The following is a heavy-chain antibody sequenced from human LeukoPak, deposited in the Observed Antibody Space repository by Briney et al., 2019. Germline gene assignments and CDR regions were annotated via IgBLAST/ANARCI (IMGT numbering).Heavy chain of an antibody. CDR1: GYTLTELS. D-gene: IGHD6-19*01. CDR3: ATGGDNESSGWTGAFDI. V-gene: IGHV1-24*01. J-gene: IGHJ3*02. Sequence: VASVKVSCKVSGYTLTELSMHWVRQAPGKGLEWMGTFDPEDGETIYAQKFQGRVTMTEDTSTDTAYMELSSLRSEDTAVYYCATGGDNESSGWTGAFDIWGQGTMVTVSS. CDR2: FDPEDGET.